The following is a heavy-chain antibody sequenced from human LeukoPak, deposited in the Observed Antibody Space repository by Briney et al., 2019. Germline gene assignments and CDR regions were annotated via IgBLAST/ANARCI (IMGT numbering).Heavy chain of an antibody. Sequence: PGGSLRLSCTASGFTLSSYEMSWLRQAPGKGLEWVSSIDYSGGSIHYADSVMGRFTISRDNAKNSLYLQMNSLSAKDTAVYYCAELGITMIGGVWAKGTTVTISS. J-gene: IGHJ6*04. V-gene: IGHV3-23*01. CDR3: AELGITMIGGV. D-gene: IGHD3-10*02. CDR1: GFTLSSYE. CDR2: IDYSGGSI.